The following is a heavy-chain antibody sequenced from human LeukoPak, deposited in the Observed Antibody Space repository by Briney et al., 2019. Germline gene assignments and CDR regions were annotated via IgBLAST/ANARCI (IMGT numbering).Heavy chain of an antibody. D-gene: IGHD3-10*01. CDR2: ISGSGGST. V-gene: IGHV3-23*01. CDR3: AKVALLWFGELDFDY. CDR1: GFTFSSYA. J-gene: IGHJ4*01. Sequence: SGGSLRLSCAASGFTFSSYAMSWVRQAPGKGLEWVSAISGSGGSTYYSDSVKGRFTISRVNSTNTLYLQMYSLRAEDPAVLCCAKVALLWFGELDFDYWGHRTLVTVSS.